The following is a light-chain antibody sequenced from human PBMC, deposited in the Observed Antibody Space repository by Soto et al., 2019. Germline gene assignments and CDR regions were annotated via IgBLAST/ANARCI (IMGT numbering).Light chain of an antibody. CDR2: EVS. CDR1: SSDVGGYNY. V-gene: IGLV2-8*01. CDR3: NSYAGNKLG. J-gene: IGLJ3*02. Sequence: QSALTQPPSASGSPGQSVTISCTGTSSDVGGYNYVSWYQHHPGKAPKLMIYEVSKRPSGVPDRFSGSKSGNTASLTVSGLPAEDEAGYYFNSYAGNKLGFGGRTKLTVL.